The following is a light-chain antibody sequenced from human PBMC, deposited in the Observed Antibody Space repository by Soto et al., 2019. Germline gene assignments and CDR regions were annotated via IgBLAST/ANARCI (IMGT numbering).Light chain of an antibody. V-gene: IGKV1-5*01. Sequence: DIQMTQSPSILSASVGDRVTITCRASQSISSWLAWYQQKPGKAPKLLIYDASSLESGVPSRFSGIGSGTEFTLTITSLQPDDFETYYCQQYDSYAWTFGPGTKVDIX. J-gene: IGKJ1*01. CDR2: DAS. CDR3: QQYDSYAWT. CDR1: QSISSW.